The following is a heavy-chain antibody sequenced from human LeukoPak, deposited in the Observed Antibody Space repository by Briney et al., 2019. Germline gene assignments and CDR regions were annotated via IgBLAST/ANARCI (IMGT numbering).Heavy chain of an antibody. V-gene: IGHV3-74*01. CDR1: GFTFVSYW. Sequence: GGSLRLSCAASGFTFVSYWMHWVRQAPGKGLVWVSRIYGYGSSTDFADSVKGRFTISRDNAKNTLYLQMNSLRAEDTAVYYCARDAPGNTALDYWGQGTLVTVSS. CDR3: ARDAPGNTALDY. D-gene: IGHD5-18*01. CDR2: IYGYGSST. J-gene: IGHJ4*02.